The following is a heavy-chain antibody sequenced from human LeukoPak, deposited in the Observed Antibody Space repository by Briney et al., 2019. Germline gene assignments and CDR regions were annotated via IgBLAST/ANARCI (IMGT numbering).Heavy chain of an antibody. CDR1: GDSVSSGDEY. V-gene: IGHV4-30-4*01. Sequence: SETLSLTCTVSGDSVSSGDEYWSWVRQPPGKGLEWIGYIYYSGNTYYNPSLKSRITISVDTSKNQFSLKLSSVTAADTAVYYCAGRIAAAGNFDFWGQGTLVTVSS. J-gene: IGHJ4*02. D-gene: IGHD6-13*01. CDR3: AGRIAAAGNFDF. CDR2: IYYSGNT.